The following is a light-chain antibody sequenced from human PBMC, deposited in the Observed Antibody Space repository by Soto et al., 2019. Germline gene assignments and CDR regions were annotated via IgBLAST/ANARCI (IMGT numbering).Light chain of an antibody. V-gene: IGKV3-15*01. CDR1: QSVGND. J-gene: IGKJ1*01. Sequence: ELVITQSPATMSVSPGERATLSCRASQSVGNDLAWYQQKPGQAPRLLVHGVSTRATGVPARFSGSGSGTEFTLTISSLQSEDFAVYYCQQYDYWPRTFCQGTKVDIK. CDR3: QQYDYWPRT. CDR2: GVS.